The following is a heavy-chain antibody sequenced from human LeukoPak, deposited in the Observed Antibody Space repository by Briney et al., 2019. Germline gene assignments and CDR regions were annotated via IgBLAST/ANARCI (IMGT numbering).Heavy chain of an antibody. J-gene: IGHJ4*02. CDR1: GFTVSSNY. D-gene: IGHD6-19*01. CDR3: ARGGSGWYVYLDC. V-gene: IGHV3-53*01. CDR2: IYGGGST. Sequence: PGGSLRLSCAASGFTVSSNYMSWVRQAPGKGQEWVSVIYGGGSTYYADSVKGRFTISRDNSKNTLYLQMNSLRAEDTAVYYCARGGSGWYVYLDCWGQGTLVTVSS.